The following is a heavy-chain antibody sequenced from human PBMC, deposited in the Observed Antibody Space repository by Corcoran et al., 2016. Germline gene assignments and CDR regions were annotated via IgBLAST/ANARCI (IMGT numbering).Heavy chain of an antibody. Sequence: YAVSVKSRITINADTSKNQFSLQLNSVTPEDTAVYYCARDFHGVNDYWGQGTLVTVSS. D-gene: IGHD3-10*01. J-gene: IGHJ4*02. V-gene: IGHV6-1*01. CDR3: ARDFHGVNDY.